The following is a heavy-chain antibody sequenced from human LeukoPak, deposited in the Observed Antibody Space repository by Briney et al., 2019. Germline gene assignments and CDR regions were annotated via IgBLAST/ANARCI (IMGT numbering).Heavy chain of an antibody. CDR1: GFTFSSYS. CDR3: ARVRGYSYGYIDY. J-gene: IGHJ4*02. CDR2: ISSSSSYI. D-gene: IGHD5-18*01. V-gene: IGHV3-21*01. Sequence: PGGSLRLSCAASGFTFSSYSMNWVRQAPGKGLEWVSSISSSSSYIYYADSVKGRFTISRDNAKNSLYLQMNSLRAEDTAVYYCARVRGYSYGYIDYWGREPWSPSPQ.